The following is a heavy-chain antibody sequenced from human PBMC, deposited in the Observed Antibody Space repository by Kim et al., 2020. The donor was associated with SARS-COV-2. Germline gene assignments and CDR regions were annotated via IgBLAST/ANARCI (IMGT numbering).Heavy chain of an antibody. Sequence: GVNTYYADAVKGRFTISRDNSKKTLYLQMNSLRAEDTAVYYCAKTGQLDSWGQGTLVTVSS. D-gene: IGHD5-18*01. CDR3: AKTGQLDS. V-gene: IGHV3-23*01. CDR2: GVNT. J-gene: IGHJ4*02.